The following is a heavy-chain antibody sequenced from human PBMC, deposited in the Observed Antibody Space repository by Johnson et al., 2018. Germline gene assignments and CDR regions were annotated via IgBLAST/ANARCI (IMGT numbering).Heavy chain of an antibody. CDR2: IYYSGST. V-gene: IGHV4-59*01. CDR1: GGSISSYY. J-gene: IGHJ3*02. CDR3: ARGFPSSGYYHYDAFDI. D-gene: IGHD3-22*01. Sequence: VQLQESGPGLVKPSETXSLTCTVSGGSISSYYWSWIRQPPGKGLEWIGYIYYSGSTNYNPSLKSPVPISVDPSKTQFSLKLSSVTAAGTAVYYCARGFPSSGYYHYDAFDIWGQGTMVTVSS.